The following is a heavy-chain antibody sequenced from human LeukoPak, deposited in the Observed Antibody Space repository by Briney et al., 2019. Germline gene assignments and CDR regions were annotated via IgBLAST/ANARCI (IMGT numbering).Heavy chain of an antibody. CDR2: VSPSSTST. CDR3: AKNSAGPPFYDY. J-gene: IGHJ4*02. CDR1: GSTFSSSA. Sequence: PGGSLRLSCTASGSTFSSSAMTWVRQAPGKGLEWVSAVSPSSTSTYYADSVKGRFTISRDNSMSTLYLQMNSLRAEDTAVYYCAKNSAGPPFYDYWGQGTLVTVSS. V-gene: IGHV3-23*01. D-gene: IGHD6-13*01.